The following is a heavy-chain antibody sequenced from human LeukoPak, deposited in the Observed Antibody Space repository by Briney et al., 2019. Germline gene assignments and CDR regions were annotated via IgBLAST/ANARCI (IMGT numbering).Heavy chain of an antibody. CDR1: GGSISSYY. Sequence: SETLSLTCTVSGGSISSYYWSWIRQPPGKGLEWIGYIYYSGSTNYNPSLKSRVTISVDTSKNQFSLKLRSVTAADTAVYYCARGRYYYDSSGSWGAFDIWGQGTMVTVSS. V-gene: IGHV4-59*01. CDR3: ARGRYYYDSSGSWGAFDI. D-gene: IGHD3-22*01. J-gene: IGHJ3*02. CDR2: IYYSGST.